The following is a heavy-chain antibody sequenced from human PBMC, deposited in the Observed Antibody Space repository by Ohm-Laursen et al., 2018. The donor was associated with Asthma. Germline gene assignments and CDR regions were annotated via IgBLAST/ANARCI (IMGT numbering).Heavy chain of an antibody. D-gene: IGHD5-24*01. Sequence: SLRLSCAASGFTFSSYGMHWVRQAPGKGLEWVAVISYDGSNKYYADSVKGRFTISRDNSKNTLYLQMNSLRAEDTAVYYCAKDRGGYFFDYWGQGTLVTVSS. CDR3: AKDRGGYFFDY. V-gene: IGHV3-30*18. CDR2: ISYDGSNK. CDR1: GFTFSSYG. J-gene: IGHJ4*02.